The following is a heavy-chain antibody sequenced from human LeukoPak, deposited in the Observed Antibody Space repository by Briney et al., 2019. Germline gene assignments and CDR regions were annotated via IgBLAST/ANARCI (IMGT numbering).Heavy chain of an antibody. CDR1: GGTFSGHA. J-gene: IGHJ6*03. CDR2: TIPIFGAT. Sequence: ASVRVSCKASGGTFSGHAISWVRQAPGQGLEWMGGTIPIFGATNYTQRFQGRITITTDESTTTAYMELTSLRSEDTAVYFCAGGDPFNYYMDVWGKGTSVTVFS. CDR3: AGGDPFNYYMDV. D-gene: IGHD4-17*01. V-gene: IGHV1-69*05.